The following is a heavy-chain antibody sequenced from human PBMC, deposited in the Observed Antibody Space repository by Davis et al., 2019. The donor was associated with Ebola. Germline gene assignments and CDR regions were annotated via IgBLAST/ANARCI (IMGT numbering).Heavy chain of an antibody. V-gene: IGHV3-74*01. CDR3: AHYGGYWYFDL. D-gene: IGHD4-23*01. Sequence: GESLKISCAASGFTFSSYWMHWVRQAPGKGLVWVSRINSDGSSTSYADSVKGRFTISRDNAKNSLYLQMNSLRAEDTAVYYCAHYGGYWYFDLWGRGTLVTVSS. CDR2: INSDGSST. CDR1: GFTFSSYW. J-gene: IGHJ2*01.